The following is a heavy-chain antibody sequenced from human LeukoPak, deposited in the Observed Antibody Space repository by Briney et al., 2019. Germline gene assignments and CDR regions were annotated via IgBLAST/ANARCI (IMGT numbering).Heavy chain of an antibody. CDR2: ISGSSSSI. CDR3: ARHSGSYYDP. Sequence: PGGSLRLSCAASGFTFSSYSMNWVRQAPGTGLEWVSYISGSSSSIYYADSVKGRFTISRDNAKNSLYLQMNSLRAEDTAVYYCARHSGSYYDPWGQGTLVTVSS. CDR1: GFTFSSYS. D-gene: IGHD3-10*01. V-gene: IGHV3-21*01. J-gene: IGHJ5*02.